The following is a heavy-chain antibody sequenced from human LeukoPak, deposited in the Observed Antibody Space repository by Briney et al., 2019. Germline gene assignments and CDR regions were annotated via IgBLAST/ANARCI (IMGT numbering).Heavy chain of an antibody. V-gene: IGHV3-21*04. J-gene: IGHJ4*02. CDR3: ARLSFTAFLRYFDY. D-gene: IGHD5-12*01. CDR1: GFTFSNYN. CDR2: ISSTSSYI. Sequence: TGGSLRLSCAASGFTFSNYNFYWVRQAPGKGLEWVSSISSTSSYIYYADSMKGRFTISRDNAKNSLYLQMNSLRAEDTAVYYCARLSFTAFLRYFDYWGQGTLVTVSS.